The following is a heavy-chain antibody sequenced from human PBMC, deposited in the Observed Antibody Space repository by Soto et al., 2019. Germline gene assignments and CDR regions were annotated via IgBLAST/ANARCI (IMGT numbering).Heavy chain of an antibody. J-gene: IGHJ3*02. Sequence: PSETLSLTCTVSGGSINNYYWSWIRQPPGKGLEWIGYIHYSGSTKYNPSLKSRVTISVDTSKNQFSLKLSSVTAADTAVYYCARDLGYYYDDSGSLAFDIWGQGTMVTISS. CDR2: IHYSGST. D-gene: IGHD3-22*01. V-gene: IGHV4-59*01. CDR3: ARDLGYYYDDSGSLAFDI. CDR1: GGSINNYY.